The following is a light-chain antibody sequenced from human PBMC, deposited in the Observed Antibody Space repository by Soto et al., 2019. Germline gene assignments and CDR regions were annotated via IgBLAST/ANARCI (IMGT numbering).Light chain of an antibody. J-gene: IGKJ1*01. V-gene: IGKV1-6*01. CDR3: LQDFKYPRT. CDR1: QGISTE. CDR2: GAF. Sequence: AIQMTQSPSSLSVSVGDRVTITCRASQGISTELGWYQQKPGKAPRLLIYGAFSLQSGVPSRFSGSGSGTEFTLTISSLQPDDFATYYCLQDFKYPRTFGQGTKVEVK.